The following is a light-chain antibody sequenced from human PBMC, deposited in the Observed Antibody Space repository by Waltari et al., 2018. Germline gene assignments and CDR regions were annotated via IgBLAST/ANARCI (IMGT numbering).Light chain of an antibody. CDR1: SGHTSNI. CDR2: VNSDGSH. J-gene: IGLJ3*02. V-gene: IGLV4-69*01. Sequence: QLVLTQSPSVSASLGASVKLTCTLDSGHTSNIVAWLQQQPEKGPRYLMRVNSDGSHSKGDGIPDRFSGSSSGAERYLTISSLQSEDEADYYCETGGHGTWVFGGGTRLIVL. CDR3: ETGGHGTWV.